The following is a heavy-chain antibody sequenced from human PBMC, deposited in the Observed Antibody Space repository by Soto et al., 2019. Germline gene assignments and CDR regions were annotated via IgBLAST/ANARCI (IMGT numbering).Heavy chain of an antibody. CDR2: IYYSGST. D-gene: IGHD6-13*01. V-gene: IGHV4-39*01. CDR3: ASLQQLPLDNWFDP. J-gene: IGHJ5*02. CDR1: GGSISSSSYY. Sequence: QLQLQESGPGLVKPSETLSLTCTVSGGSISSSSYYWGWIRQPPGKGLEWIGSIYYSGSTYYNPSLKSRVTISVDTSKNQFSLQLSSVTAADTAVYYCASLQQLPLDNWFDPWGQGTLVTVSS.